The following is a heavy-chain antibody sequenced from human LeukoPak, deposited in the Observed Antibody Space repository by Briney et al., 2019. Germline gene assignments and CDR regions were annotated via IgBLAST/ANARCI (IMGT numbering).Heavy chain of an antibody. Sequence: GGSLRLSCAASGFTFSSYIMNWVRQAPGKGLEWVSSISSSSSYIYYADSVKGRFTISRDNAKNSLYLQMNSLRAEDTAVYYCVRGYSGYDYDYWAREPWSPSPQ. CDR1: GFTFSSYI. V-gene: IGHV3-21*01. J-gene: IGHJ4*02. CDR3: VRGYSGYDYDY. D-gene: IGHD5-12*01. CDR2: ISSSSSYI.